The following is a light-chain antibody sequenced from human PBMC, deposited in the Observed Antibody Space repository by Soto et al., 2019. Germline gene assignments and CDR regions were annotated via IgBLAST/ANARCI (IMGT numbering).Light chain of an antibody. CDR1: QSVTSN. CDR2: GAS. Sequence: EIVMTQSPATLSVSPGERATLPSRASQSVTSNLAWYQQKPGQPPRLLIYGASTRATGIPARFSGSGSGTEFTLTISSLQSEDFAVYYCQQYNWPPTWTFGQGTKVDIK. V-gene: IGKV3-15*01. J-gene: IGKJ1*01. CDR3: QQYNWPPTWT.